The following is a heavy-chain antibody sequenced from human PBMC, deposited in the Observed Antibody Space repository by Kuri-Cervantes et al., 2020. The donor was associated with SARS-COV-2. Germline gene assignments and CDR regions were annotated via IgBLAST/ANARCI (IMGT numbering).Heavy chain of an antibody. Sequence: GESLKISCAASGFTFSSYGMHWVRQAPGKGLEWVAVIWYDGSNKYYADSVKGRFTISRDNSKNTLYLQMNSLRAEDTAVYYCAREGVVGAITYYYYGMDVWGQGTTVTVSS. V-gene: IGHV3-33*01. CDR1: GFTFSSYG. D-gene: IGHD1-26*01. CDR3: AREGVVGAITYYYYGMDV. J-gene: IGHJ6*02. CDR2: IWYDGSNK.